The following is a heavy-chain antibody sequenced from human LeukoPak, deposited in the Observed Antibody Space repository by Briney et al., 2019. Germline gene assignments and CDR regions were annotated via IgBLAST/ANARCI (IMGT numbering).Heavy chain of an antibody. CDR3: ARNNGWPFDY. V-gene: IGHV4-34*01. D-gene: IGHD6-19*01. CDR1: GGSFSGYY. Sequence: PSETLSLTCAVYGGSFSGYYWSWIRQPPGKGLEWIGEINHSGSTNYNPSLKSRVTISGDTSKNQFSLKLSSVTAADTAVYYCARNNGWPFDYWGQGTLVTVSS. CDR2: INHSGST. J-gene: IGHJ4*02.